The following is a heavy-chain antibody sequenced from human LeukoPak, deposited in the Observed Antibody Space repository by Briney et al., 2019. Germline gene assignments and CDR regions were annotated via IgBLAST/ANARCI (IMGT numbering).Heavy chain of an antibody. CDR1: GGTFSSYA. CDR2: IIPIFGTA. V-gene: IGHV1-69*05. Sequence: SVKVSCKASGGTFSSYAISWVRQAPGQGLEWMGRIIPIFGTANYAQKFQGRVTITTDESTSTAYLELSSLRSEDTAVYYCARGGGNSRLGGYYYYYMDVWGKGTTVTVSS. CDR3: ARGGGNSRLGGYYYYYMDV. D-gene: IGHD4-23*01. J-gene: IGHJ6*03.